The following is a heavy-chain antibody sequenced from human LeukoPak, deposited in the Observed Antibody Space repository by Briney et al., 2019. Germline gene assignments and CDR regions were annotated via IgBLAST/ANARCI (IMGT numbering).Heavy chain of an antibody. V-gene: IGHV3-23*01. J-gene: IGHJ4*02. Sequence: PGRSLRVSSAVSAFTFSSYAMSWVRQAPGKGLEWVSAISGSGGTTSYADSVKGRFTISRDNSKTTLYLQMNSLRAEDTAVYYCAKRTCSSTSCPFDYWGQGTLVTVSS. D-gene: IGHD2-2*01. CDR3: AKRTCSSTSCPFDY. CDR1: AFTFSSYA. CDR2: ISGSGGTT.